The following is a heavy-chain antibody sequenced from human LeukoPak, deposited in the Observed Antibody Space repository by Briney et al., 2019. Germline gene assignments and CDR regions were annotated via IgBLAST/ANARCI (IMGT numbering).Heavy chain of an antibody. CDR3: ATLGYSYGTDY. V-gene: IGHV4-4*02. J-gene: IGHJ4*02. Sequence: SGTLSLTCAVSGGSISTAHWWNWVRQSPGKGLEWIGEIYHRGSSNYNPSLKSRVSISVDTSKNQFSLKLRSVTAADTAVYYCATLGYSYGTDYWGQGTLVTVSS. D-gene: IGHD5-18*01. CDR2: IYHRGSS. CDR1: GGSISTAHW.